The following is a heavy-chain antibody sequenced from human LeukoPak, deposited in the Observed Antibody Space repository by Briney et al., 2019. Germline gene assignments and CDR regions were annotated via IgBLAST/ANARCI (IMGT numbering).Heavy chain of an antibody. CDR1: GFIFSSYG. V-gene: IGHV3-33*01. CDR2: IWYDGSND. D-gene: IGHD3-16*01. CDR3: ATQGGY. Sequence: GGSLRLSCAASGFIFSSYGMHWVRQAPGKGLEWVAVIWYDGSNDNYADSVKGRFTISRDNSKNTLYLQMYSLRAEDTAVYFCATQGGYWGQGTLVTVSS. J-gene: IGHJ4*02.